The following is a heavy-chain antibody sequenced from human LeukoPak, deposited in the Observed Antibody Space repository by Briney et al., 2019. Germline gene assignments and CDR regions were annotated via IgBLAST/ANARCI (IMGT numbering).Heavy chain of an antibody. V-gene: IGHV4-59*08. CDR3: ARHVREYYDSSGYYYFLDY. D-gene: IGHD3-22*01. Sequence: PSETLSLTCTVSGGSISSYYWSWIRQPPGKGLEWIGYIYYSGSTNYNPSLKSRVTISVDTSKNQFSLKLSPVTAADTAVYYCARHVREYYDSSGYYYFLDYWGQGTLVTVSS. CDR1: GGSISSYY. J-gene: IGHJ4*02. CDR2: IYYSGST.